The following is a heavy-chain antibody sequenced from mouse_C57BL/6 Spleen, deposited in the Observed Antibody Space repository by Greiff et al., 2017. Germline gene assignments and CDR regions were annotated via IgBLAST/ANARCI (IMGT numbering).Heavy chain of an antibody. CDR1: GYTFTGYY. V-gene: IGHV1-31*01. Sequence: VQLQQPGPELVKPGASVKISCKASGYTFTGYYMHWVKQSHGHVLDWIGYIYPSDGVSSYNQKFKGKATLTVDKSSSTAYMQLRSLTSEDSAVYDCAVYYDYDGYAMDYWGQGTSVTVSS. J-gene: IGHJ4*01. D-gene: IGHD2-4*01. CDR3: AVYYDYDGYAMDY. CDR2: IYPSDGVS.